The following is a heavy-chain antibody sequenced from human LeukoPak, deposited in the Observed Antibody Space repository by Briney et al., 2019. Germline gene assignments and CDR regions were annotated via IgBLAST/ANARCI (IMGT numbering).Heavy chain of an antibody. Sequence: SETLSLTCSVSGGSISSSNYYWAWIRQPPGKGLEWIGYIFYSGSTNCNPSLKSRVTISVDTSKNQFSLNLSSVTAADTAIYYCARDTGYLGSNYGMDVWGQGTTVTVSS. J-gene: IGHJ6*02. V-gene: IGHV4-61*01. CDR2: IFYSGST. CDR1: GGSISSSNYY. D-gene: IGHD3-22*01. CDR3: ARDTGYLGSNYGMDV.